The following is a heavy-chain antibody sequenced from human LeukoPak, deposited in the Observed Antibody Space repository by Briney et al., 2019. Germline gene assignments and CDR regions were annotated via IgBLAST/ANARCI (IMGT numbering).Heavy chain of an antibody. CDR1: GGSFSGYY. V-gene: IGHV4-34*01. D-gene: IGHD3-3*01. CDR3: ARGVLRFLIPNWFDP. J-gene: IGHJ5*02. CDR2: INHSGST. Sequence: SETLSLTCAVYGGSFSGYYWSWIRQPPGKGLEWIGEINHSGSTNYNPSLKSRVTISVDTSKNQFSLKLSSVTAADTAVYYCARGVLRFLIPNWFDPWGQGTLVTVSS.